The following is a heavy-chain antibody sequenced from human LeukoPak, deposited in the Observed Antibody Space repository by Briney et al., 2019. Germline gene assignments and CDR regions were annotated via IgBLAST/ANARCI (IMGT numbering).Heavy chain of an antibody. CDR1: GFTFSSYA. J-gene: IGHJ4*02. CDR2: ISGSGGST. CDR3: AKEQNTYSSSPPDY. V-gene: IGHV3-23*01. D-gene: IGHD6-13*01. Sequence: GGSLRLSCLTSGFTFSSYAMSWVRQAPGKGLEWVSVISGSGGSTYYADSVKGRFTISRDNSKNTLYLQMNSLRAEDTAVYYCAKEQNTYSSSPPDYWGQGTLVTVSS.